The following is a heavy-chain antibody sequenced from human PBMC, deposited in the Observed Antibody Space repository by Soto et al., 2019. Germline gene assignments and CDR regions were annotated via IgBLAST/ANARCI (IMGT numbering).Heavy chain of an antibody. CDR1: GGSISSGDYY. D-gene: IGHD6-13*01. CDR3: ARGAPITAAGTFDC. J-gene: IGHJ4*02. Sequence: PSETLSLTCTVSGGSISSGDYYWSWIRQHPGKGLEWIGYIYYSGSTNYNPSLKSRVTISVDTSESQFSLKLSSVTAADTAVYYCARGAPITAAGTFDCWGQGVLVTVS. V-gene: IGHV4-61*08. CDR2: IYYSGST.